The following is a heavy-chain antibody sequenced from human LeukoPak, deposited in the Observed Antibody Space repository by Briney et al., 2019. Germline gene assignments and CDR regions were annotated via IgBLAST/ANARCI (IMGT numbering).Heavy chain of an antibody. V-gene: IGHV4-4*07. CDR2: IYTSGST. D-gene: IGHD5-12*01. J-gene: IGHJ5*02. Sequence: SETLSLTCTVSGGSISSYYWSWIRQPAGKGPEWIGRIYTSGSTNYNPSLKSRVTMSVDTSKNQFSLKLSSVTAADTAVYYCAREIVATIITNWFDPWGQGTLVTVSS. CDR1: GGSISSYY. CDR3: AREIVATIITNWFDP.